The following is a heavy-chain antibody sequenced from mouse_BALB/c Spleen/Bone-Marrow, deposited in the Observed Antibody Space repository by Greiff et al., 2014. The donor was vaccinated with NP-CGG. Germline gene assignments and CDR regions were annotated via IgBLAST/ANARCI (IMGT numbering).Heavy chain of an antibody. CDR3: TRSELRRGGYALDY. V-gene: IGHV1S81*02. D-gene: IGHD2-12*01. CDR1: GYSFTSYW. CDR2: ISPSNGRS. Sequence: QVQLQQSRAELVKPGASVKLSCKASGYSFTSYWMHWMKQRPGQGLEWIGEISPSNGRSNYNEKFKSKATLTVDKSSSTAYMQLSGLTSEDSAVYYCTRSELRRGGYALDYWGLGTSVTVSS. J-gene: IGHJ4*01.